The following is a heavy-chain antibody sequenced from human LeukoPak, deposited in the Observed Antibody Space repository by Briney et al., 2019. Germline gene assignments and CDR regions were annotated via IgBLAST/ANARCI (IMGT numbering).Heavy chain of an antibody. V-gene: IGHV3-30*02. CDR1: GFTFSSNG. Sequence: GGSLRLSCAASGFTFSSNGMHWVRQAPGKGLEWVAFIQNDGNNKKYADSVKGRFTISRDNSKNTLYLQMNSLRVEDTAVYYCASDWGTACLYLENWGQGTLVTVSS. J-gene: IGHJ4*02. CDR3: ASDWGTACLYLEN. D-gene: IGHD2-21*01. CDR2: IQNDGNNK.